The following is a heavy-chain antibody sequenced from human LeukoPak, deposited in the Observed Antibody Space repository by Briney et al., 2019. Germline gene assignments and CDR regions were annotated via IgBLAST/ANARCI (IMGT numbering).Heavy chain of an antibody. CDR3: ARGGGYILGYAY. V-gene: IGHV4-34*01. D-gene: IGHD5-12*01. J-gene: IGHJ4*02. Sequence: PSETLSLTCAVFGGSFSGFYWSWIRQPPGKGLEWIGEINDSGSTNYNPSLKSRVSISVDMSKNQFSLNLSSVTAADTAVYYCARGGGYILGYAYWGQGTQVTVSS. CDR2: INDSGST. CDR1: GGSFSGFY.